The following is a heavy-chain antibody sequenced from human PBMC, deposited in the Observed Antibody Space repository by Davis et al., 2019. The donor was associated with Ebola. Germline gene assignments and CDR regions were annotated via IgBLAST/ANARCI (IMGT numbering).Heavy chain of an antibody. Sequence: PGGSLRLSCAASGFTFSSYSMNWVRQAPGKGLEWVSYISSSSSTIYYADSLKGRFTISRDNAKNSLYLQMISLRDEDTAVYYCARDLQYYDFWSGMTYYYYYGMDVWGQGTTVTVSS. V-gene: IGHV3-48*02. D-gene: IGHD3-3*01. J-gene: IGHJ6*02. CDR1: GFTFSSYS. CDR2: ISSSSSTI. CDR3: ARDLQYYDFWSGMTYYYYYGMDV.